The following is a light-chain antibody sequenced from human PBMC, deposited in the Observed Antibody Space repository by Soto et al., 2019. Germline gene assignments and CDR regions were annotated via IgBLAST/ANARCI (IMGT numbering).Light chain of an antibody. J-gene: IGKJ4*02. CDR1: QSVGRN. Sequence: EIVVTQSPATLSVSPGERATLSCRASQSVGRNLAWYQLKPGQAPRLLIYGASTRATGIPARFSGSGSGTDFTLTISSLQSEDFAIYFCQQYNNWPPDRTFGEGTKVEIK. CDR3: QQYNNWPPDRT. CDR2: GAS. V-gene: IGKV3-15*01.